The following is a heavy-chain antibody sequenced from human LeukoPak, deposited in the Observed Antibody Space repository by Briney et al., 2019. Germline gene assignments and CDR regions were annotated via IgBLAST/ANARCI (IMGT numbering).Heavy chain of an antibody. CDR3: ARDRPNYHETNGHYYNRDGDH. CDR1: GFTFNIYA. Sequence: PGGSLRLSCAASGFTFNIYAMSWVRLAPGKGLQWVASMCGSAGCTFYADSVKGRFTISRDNSKDTLYLQMNSLRAKDTAIYYCARDRPNYHETNGHYYNRDGDHWGQGTLVTVSS. J-gene: IGHJ5*02. D-gene: IGHD1-14*01. CDR2: MCGSAGCT. V-gene: IGHV3-23*01.